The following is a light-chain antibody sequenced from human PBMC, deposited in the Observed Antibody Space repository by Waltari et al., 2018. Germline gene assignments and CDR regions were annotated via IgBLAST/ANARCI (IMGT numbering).Light chain of an antibody. J-gene: IGKJ1*01. CDR1: QDIIDY. V-gene: IGKV1-39*01. CDR2: GAT. CDR3: QQSYNSPGT. Sequence: IQVTQSPSSLSASVGDRVTITCRASQDIIDYLNWYQQKPGKAPKLLISGATRLQRGVPSRFSGSASGTSFSLTISSLQPEDFATYYCQQSYNSPGTFGQGTKVEI.